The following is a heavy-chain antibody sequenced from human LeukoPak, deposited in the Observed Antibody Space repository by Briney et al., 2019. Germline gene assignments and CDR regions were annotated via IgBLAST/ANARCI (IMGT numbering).Heavy chain of an antibody. V-gene: IGHV5-51*01. CDR1: GYSFTSYW. CDR2: IYPGDSDT. CDR3: ARVFRRVFSIFSSGGSGWFPFDY. J-gene: IGHJ4*02. Sequence: GESLKISCKGSGYSFTSYWIGWVRQMPGKGLEWMGIIYPGDSDTRYSPSFQGQVTISADKSISTAYLQWSSLKASDTAMYYSARVFRRVFSIFSSGGSGWFPFDYWGQGTLVTVSS. D-gene: IGHD6-19*01.